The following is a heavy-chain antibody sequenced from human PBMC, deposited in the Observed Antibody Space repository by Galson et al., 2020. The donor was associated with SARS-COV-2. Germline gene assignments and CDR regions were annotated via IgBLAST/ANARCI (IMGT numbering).Heavy chain of an antibody. CDR3: ARDGAGSPMSY. CDR2: IHTSGST. Sequence: SETLSLTCTVSAGSISSYYWSWIRQPAGKELEWIGRIHTSGSTSYNPSLKSRVTMSVDTSKNQFSLKLSSVTAADTAVYYCARDGAGSPMSYWGQGTLVTVSS. CDR1: AGSISSYY. V-gene: IGHV4-4*07. J-gene: IGHJ4*02. D-gene: IGHD1-26*01.